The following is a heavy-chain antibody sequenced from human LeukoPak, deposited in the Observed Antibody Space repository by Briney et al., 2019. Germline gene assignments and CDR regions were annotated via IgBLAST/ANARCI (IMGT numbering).Heavy chain of an antibody. J-gene: IGHJ4*02. CDR3: ARGDCSSTSCYRFDY. CDR2: INWNGGST. V-gene: IGHV3-20*04. CDR1: GFTFDDYG. Sequence: PGGSLRLSCAASGFTFDDYGMSWVRRAPGKGLEWVSGINWNGGSTGYADSVKGRFTISRDNAKNSLYLQMNSLRAEDTALYYCARGDCSSTSCYRFDYWGQGTLVTVSS. D-gene: IGHD2-2*01.